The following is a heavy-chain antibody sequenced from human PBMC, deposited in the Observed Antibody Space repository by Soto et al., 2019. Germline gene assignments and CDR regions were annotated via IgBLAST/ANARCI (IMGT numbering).Heavy chain of an antibody. CDR2: IYDSANI. CDR1: GGSISRKNYY. Sequence: ASETLSLTCTVSGGSISRKNYYWGWIRQPPGKGLEWIGSIYDSANIYDNPSLKSRASISVDTSKNQFSLKLSSVTASDTAVYYCAATSTLFGVRGRFDPWGQGTVVTVSS. J-gene: IGHJ5*02. V-gene: IGHV4-39*01. CDR3: AATSTLFGVRGRFDP. D-gene: IGHD3-3*01.